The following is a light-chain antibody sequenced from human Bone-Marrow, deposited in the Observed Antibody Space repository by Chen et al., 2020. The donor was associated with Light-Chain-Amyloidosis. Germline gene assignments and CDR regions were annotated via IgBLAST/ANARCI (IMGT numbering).Light chain of an antibody. V-gene: IGKV1-39*01. J-gene: IGKJ3*01. CDR1: QDIVTY. CDR2: STS. CDR3: QQSYSIPLFT. Sequence: DIQMTQSPSSLSASVGDRVTITCRASQDIVTYLNWYQQKPGKAPNLLIYSTSNWQSGVPSRFSGSGSGTDFTLTISSLQPEDAATYYWQQSYSIPLFTFGPGTKVDIK.